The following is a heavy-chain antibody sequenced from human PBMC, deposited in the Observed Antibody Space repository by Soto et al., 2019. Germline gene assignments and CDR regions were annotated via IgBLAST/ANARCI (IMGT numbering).Heavy chain of an antibody. J-gene: IGHJ4*02. D-gene: IGHD3-16*01. Sequence: EVQLLESGGGLVQPGGSLRLSCAASGFTFSSYAMGWVRQSPGKGLQWISVISSSGGSTYYADSVKGRFTIARDNSKDTLFLDMNSLRAEDSAVYYCARRDYVYIWGSYAYWGQGTLVTVSS. CDR3: ARRDYVYIWGSYAY. V-gene: IGHV3-23*01. CDR2: ISSSGGST. CDR1: GFTFSSYA.